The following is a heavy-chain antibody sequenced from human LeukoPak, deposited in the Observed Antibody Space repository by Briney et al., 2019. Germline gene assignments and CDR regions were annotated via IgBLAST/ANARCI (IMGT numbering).Heavy chain of an antibody. CDR3: ASDCERSYFPSGLPHSGYMDV. D-gene: IGHD1-26*01. Sequence: GRSLRLSCAASGFTFSNYSMNWVRQAPGKGLEWVSSISSSSSYMYDSDSVKGRFTISRDNAKNSLYLLMNSLRAEDTAVYYCASDCERSYFPSGLPHSGYMDVWGKGTTVIVSS. CDR2: ISSSSSYM. J-gene: IGHJ6*03. V-gene: IGHV3-21*01. CDR1: GFTFSNYS.